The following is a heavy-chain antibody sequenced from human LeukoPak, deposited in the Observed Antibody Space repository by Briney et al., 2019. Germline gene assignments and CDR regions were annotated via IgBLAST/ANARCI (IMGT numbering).Heavy chain of an antibody. CDR3: ARALSDCSSTSCLNDYLLPGGY. CDR1: RGTFSSYA. Sequence: ASVKVSCKASRGTFSSYAISWVRQAPGQGLEWMGGIIPIFGTANYAQKFQGRVTITADESTSTAYMELSSLRSEDTAVYYCARALSDCSSTSCLNDYLLPGGYWGQGTLVTVSS. CDR2: IIPIFGTA. V-gene: IGHV1-69*13. D-gene: IGHD2-2*01. J-gene: IGHJ4*02.